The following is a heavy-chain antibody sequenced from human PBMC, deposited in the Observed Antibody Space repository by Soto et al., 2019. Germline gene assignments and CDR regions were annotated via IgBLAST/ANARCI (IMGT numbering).Heavy chain of an antibody. CDR3: ARGSAIGYCSSTSCYVPYNWNYDYYYYYMDV. D-gene: IGHD2-2*01. J-gene: IGHJ6*03. V-gene: IGHV3-74*01. Sequence: GGSLRLSCAASGFTFSSYWMHWVRQAPGKGLVWVSRINSDGSSTSYADSVKGRFTISRDNAKNTLYLQMNSLRAEDTAVYYCARGSAIGYCSSTSCYVPYNWNYDYYYYYMDVWGKGTTVTVSS. CDR2: INSDGSST. CDR1: GFTFSSYW.